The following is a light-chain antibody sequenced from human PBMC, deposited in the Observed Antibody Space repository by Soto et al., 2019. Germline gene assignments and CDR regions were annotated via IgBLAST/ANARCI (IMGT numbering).Light chain of an antibody. Sequence: DIQMTQSPSSVSASVGDRLTITCRASRDISNSLAWYQQTPGKAPKLLLRGASSLHRGVPSRFSGGGAGTEFTLTISSLQPEDFATYYCQQTSAFPRTFGPGTKVDVK. CDR2: GAS. CDR3: QQTSAFPRT. CDR1: RDISNS. V-gene: IGKV1-12*01. J-gene: IGKJ3*01.